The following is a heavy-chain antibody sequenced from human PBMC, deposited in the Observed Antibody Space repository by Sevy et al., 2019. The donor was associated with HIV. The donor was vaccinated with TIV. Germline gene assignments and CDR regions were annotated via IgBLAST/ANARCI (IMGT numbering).Heavy chain of an antibody. Sequence: GGSLRLSCAASGFTLSDYAMHWVRQAPGKGLEYVSGISSHGGYIFYANSVKGRFTISRDTSKNTFYLQMGSLRGEDMAVYYCAREDRAEAGTGGFDYWGLGTLVTVSS. CDR3: AREDRAEAGTGGFDY. J-gene: IGHJ4*02. CDR1: GFTLSDYA. CDR2: ISSHGGYI. D-gene: IGHD6-19*01. V-gene: IGHV3-64*01.